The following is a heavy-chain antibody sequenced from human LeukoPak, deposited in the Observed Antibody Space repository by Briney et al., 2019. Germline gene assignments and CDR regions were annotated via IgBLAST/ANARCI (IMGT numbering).Heavy chain of an antibody. CDR1: GFTFSNYA. J-gene: IGHJ4*02. CDR2: ISGSVGNT. CDR3: AKTRDCSGGACALDY. D-gene: IGHD2-15*01. Sequence: GGSLRLSCAAPGFTFSNYAMTWVRQAPGKGLEWVSSISGSVGNTYYADSVRGRFTVSRDNSKNTLYLQMSSLRADDTALYYCAKTRDCSGGACALDYWGQGTLVTVSS. V-gene: IGHV3-23*01.